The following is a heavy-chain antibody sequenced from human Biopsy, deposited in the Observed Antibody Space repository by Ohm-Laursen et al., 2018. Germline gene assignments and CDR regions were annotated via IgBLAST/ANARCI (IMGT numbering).Heavy chain of an antibody. CDR2: IYNTEAT. CDR3: ARHPTGFWFDP. CDR1: GGSISSSTTYY. J-gene: IGHJ5*02. V-gene: IGHV4-39*01. Sequence: PSETLSLTCPVSGGSISSSTTYYCCLLRQPPGKGLEWMGSIYNTEATFYNPSLKSRVTISVATSTNQFSLKASAATAADTALYFCARHPTGFWFDPWGHGTLVTVSS.